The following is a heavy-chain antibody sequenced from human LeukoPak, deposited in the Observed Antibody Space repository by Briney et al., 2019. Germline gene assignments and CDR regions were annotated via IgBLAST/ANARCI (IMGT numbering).Heavy chain of an antibody. V-gene: IGHV3-11*04. J-gene: IGHJ4*02. CDR1: EFTFSDYY. CDR3: ARDAYYGSGSPQNY. D-gene: IGHD3-10*01. CDR2: ISGSGATI. Sequence: GGSLRLSCVVSEFTFSDYYMSWIRQAPGKGLEWISYISGSGATIYYAASVKGRFTISRDNTKNLLYLQMNSLRAEDTSVYYCARDAYYGSGSPQNYWGQGTLVTVSS.